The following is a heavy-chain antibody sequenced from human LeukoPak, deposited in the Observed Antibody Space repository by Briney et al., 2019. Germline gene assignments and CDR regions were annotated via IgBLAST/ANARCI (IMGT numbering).Heavy chain of an antibody. CDR2: INHSGST. D-gene: IGHD3-3*01. Sequence: SETLSLTCAVYGGSFSGYYWSWLRQPPGKGLEWIGEINHSGSTNYNPSLKSRVTISVDTSENQFSLKLSSVTAADTAVYYCAREESYYDFWSGYSGYNWFDPWGQGTLVTVSS. CDR1: GGSFSGYY. CDR3: AREESYYDFWSGYSGYNWFDP. J-gene: IGHJ5*02. V-gene: IGHV4-34*01.